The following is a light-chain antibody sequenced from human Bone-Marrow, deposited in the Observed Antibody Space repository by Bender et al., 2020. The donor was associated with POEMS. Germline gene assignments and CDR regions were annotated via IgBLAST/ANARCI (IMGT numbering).Light chain of an antibody. V-gene: IGLV2-14*03. J-gene: IGLJ3*02. CDR3: TSYTSSSTWV. CDR2: DVT. CDR1: NIGSKT. Sequence: LTQPPSVSVAPGQTARITCGGNNIGSKTVHWYQQYPGKAPKLMIYDVTDRPSGVSNRFSGSKSGNTASLTISGLQSEDEADYYCTSYTSSSTWVFGGGTKVTVL.